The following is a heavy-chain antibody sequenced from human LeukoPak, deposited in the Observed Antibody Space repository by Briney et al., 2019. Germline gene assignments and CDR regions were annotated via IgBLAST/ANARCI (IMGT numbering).Heavy chain of an antibody. CDR1: GFTFSGSA. J-gene: IGHJ4*02. Sequence: VQPGGSLRLSCAASGFTFSGSAMHWVRQASGKGLEWVGRIRSKANTYATAYAASVKGRFTISRDDSKNTAYLQMNSLKTEDTAVNYGPTAYDISGNSYVSFDYWGQGTLVTVSS. D-gene: IGHD3-22*01. CDR3: PTAYDISGNSYVSFDY. CDR2: IRSKANTYAT. V-gene: IGHV3-73*01.